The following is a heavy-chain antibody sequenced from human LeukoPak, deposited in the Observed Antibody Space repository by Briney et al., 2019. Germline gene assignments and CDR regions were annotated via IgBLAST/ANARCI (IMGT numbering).Heavy chain of an antibody. D-gene: IGHD6-13*01. Sequence: GRSLRLSCAASGFTFSSYGMHWVRQAPGKGLEWVAVIWCDGSNKYYADSVKGRFTISRDNSKNTLYLQMNSLRAEDTAVYYCARDPLLAAAGLNWFDPWGQGTLVTVSS. J-gene: IGHJ5*02. CDR3: ARDPLLAAAGLNWFDP. CDR2: IWCDGSNK. V-gene: IGHV3-33*01. CDR1: GFTFSSYG.